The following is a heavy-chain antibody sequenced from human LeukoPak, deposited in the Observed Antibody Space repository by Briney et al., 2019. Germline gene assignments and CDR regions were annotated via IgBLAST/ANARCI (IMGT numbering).Heavy chain of an antibody. CDR3: ARAAEWELLGELVY. CDR1: GFTFSSYS. Sequence: TGGSLRLSCAASGFTFSSYSMNWVRQAPGKGLEWVSSISSSSSSIYYADPVKGRFTISRDNAKNSLYLQMNSLRAEDTAVYYCARAAEWELLGELVYWGQGKLETASS. CDR2: ISSSSSSI. D-gene: IGHD1-26*01. V-gene: IGHV3-21*01. J-gene: IGHJ4*02.